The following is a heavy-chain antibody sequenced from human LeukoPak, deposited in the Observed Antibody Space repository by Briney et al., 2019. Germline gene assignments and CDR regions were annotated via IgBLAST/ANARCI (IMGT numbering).Heavy chain of an antibody. CDR1: GFTFSNAW. CDR2: IKSKTDGGTT. J-gene: IGHJ4*02. D-gene: IGHD1-26*01. Sequence: GGSLRLSCAASGFTFSNAWMSWVRQAPGKGLEWVGRIKSKTDGGTTDYAAPVKGRFTISRDDSKNTLYLQMNSLETEDTAVYYCTTDEWELHFDYWGQGTLVTVSS. CDR3: TTDEWELHFDY. V-gene: IGHV3-15*01.